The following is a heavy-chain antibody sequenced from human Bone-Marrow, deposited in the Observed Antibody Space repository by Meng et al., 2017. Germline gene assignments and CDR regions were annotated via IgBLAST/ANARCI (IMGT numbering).Heavy chain of an antibody. CDR1: GGSISSGSYY. V-gene: IGHV4-61*02. J-gene: IGHJ4*02. CDR2: IYTSGST. Sequence: LRLSCTASGGSISSGSYYWSWIRQPAGKGLEWIGLIYTSGSTNYNPSLKSRVTISVDTTKNRFSLRLSSVTAADTAVYYCARHRGGTHLPDYWGQGTLVTVSS. CDR3: ARHRGGTHLPDY.